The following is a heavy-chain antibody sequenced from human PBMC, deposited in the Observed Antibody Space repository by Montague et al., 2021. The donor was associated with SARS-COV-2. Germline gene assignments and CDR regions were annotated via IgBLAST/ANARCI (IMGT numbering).Heavy chain of an antibody. Sequence: TLSLTCTVSGGSISSGGYYWSWIRQHPGKGLEWIGYIYYSGSTYYNPSLKSRVTISVDTSKNQFSLKLSSVTAADTAVCYCARVKTPRYYDILTGYSKYYGMDVWGQGTTVTVSS. CDR3: ARVKTPRYYDILTGYSKYYGMDV. D-gene: IGHD3-9*01. CDR1: GGSISSGGYY. J-gene: IGHJ6*02. CDR2: IYYSGST. V-gene: IGHV4-31*03.